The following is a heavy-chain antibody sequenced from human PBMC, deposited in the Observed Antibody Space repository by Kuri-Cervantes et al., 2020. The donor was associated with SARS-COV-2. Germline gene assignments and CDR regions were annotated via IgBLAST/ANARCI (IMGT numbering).Heavy chain of an antibody. D-gene: IGHD3-22*01. Sequence: GGSLRLSCTVSGGSISSHYWSWIRQPPGKGLEWVANIKQDGSEKYYVDSVKGRFTISRDNAKNSLYLQMNSLRAEDTAVYYCARDRGTSGYLSFDYWGQGTLVTVSS. J-gene: IGHJ4*02. CDR3: ARDRGTSGYLSFDY. V-gene: IGHV3-7*01. CDR1: GGSISSHY. CDR2: IKQDGSEK.